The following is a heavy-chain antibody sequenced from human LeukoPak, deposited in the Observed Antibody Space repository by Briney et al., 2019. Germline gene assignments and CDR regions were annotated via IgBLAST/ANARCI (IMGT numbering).Heavy chain of an antibody. Sequence: PSETLSLTCAVYGGSFSGYYWSWIRQPPGKGLEWIGEINHSGSTNYNPSLKSRVTISVDTSKNQFSLKLSSVTAADTAVYYCARVGRYYYDSSGYYRKGWFDPWGQGTLVIVSS. CDR1: GGSFSGYY. D-gene: IGHD3-22*01. CDR2: INHSGST. J-gene: IGHJ5*02. CDR3: ARVGRYYYDSSGYYRKGWFDP. V-gene: IGHV4-34*01.